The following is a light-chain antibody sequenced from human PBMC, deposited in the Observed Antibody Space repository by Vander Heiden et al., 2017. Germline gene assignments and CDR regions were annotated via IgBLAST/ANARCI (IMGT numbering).Light chain of an antibody. V-gene: IGLV1-44*01. CDR3: AAWDDNVKGVI. Sequence: QSVPTQSPSASGTPGQRVTISCSGSSSNIGSNTVNWYQQLPGTAPKLLFFNNDQRPSGVPDRFSGSKSDTSASLAISGLQSEDEADYYCAAWDDNVKGVIFGGGTKLTVL. CDR2: NND. CDR1: SSNIGSNT. J-gene: IGLJ2*01.